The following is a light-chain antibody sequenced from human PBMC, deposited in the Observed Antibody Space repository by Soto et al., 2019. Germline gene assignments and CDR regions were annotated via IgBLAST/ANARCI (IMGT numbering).Light chain of an antibody. CDR1: QSISSW. Sequence: DIQMTQSPSTLSASVGDRVTITCRASQSISSWLAWYQQKPGKAPKLLIYKASSLESGVPSRFSGSGSGTEFTLTISSLQPDDFATYYCQHLTFGQGTKVDIK. J-gene: IGKJ2*01. CDR3: QHLT. CDR2: KAS. V-gene: IGKV1-5*03.